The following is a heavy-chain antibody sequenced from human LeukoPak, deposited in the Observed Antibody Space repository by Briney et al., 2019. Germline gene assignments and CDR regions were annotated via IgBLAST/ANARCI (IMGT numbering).Heavy chain of an antibody. CDR1: GGSFSGYY. D-gene: IGHD6-19*01. CDR3: ARVDKVAAAEKRSRSGWPFYYYGMDV. V-gene: IGHV4-34*01. Sequence: PSETLFLTCAVYGGSFSGYYWSWIRQPPGKGLEWIGEINHSGSTNYNPSLKSRVTISVDTSKNQFSLKLSSVTPADTAVYYCARVDKVAAAEKRSRSGWPFYYYGMDVWGQGTTVTVSS. J-gene: IGHJ6*02. CDR2: INHSGST.